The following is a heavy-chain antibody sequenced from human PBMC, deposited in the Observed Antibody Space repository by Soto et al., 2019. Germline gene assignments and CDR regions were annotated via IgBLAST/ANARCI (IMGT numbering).Heavy chain of an antibody. CDR3: ARDKKQQLVRTYYYYYGMDV. CDR2: INAGNGNT. CDR1: GYTFTSYA. Sequence: ASVKVSCKASGYTFTSYAMHWVRQAPGQRLEWMGWINAGNGNTKYSQKFQGRVTITRDTSASTAYMELSSLRSEDTAVYYCARDKKQQLVRTYYYYYGMDVWGQGTTVTVSS. J-gene: IGHJ6*02. V-gene: IGHV1-3*01. D-gene: IGHD6-13*01.